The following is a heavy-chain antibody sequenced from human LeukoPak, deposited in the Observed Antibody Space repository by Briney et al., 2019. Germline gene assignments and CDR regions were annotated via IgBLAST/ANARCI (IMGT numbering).Heavy chain of an antibody. CDR3: ARDYPDSSGSSYMDV. V-gene: IGHV1-2*02. Sequence: ASVKISCKASGYTFTSYGISWVRQAPGQGLERMGWINPYSGATLYAQSFQGRVTLTRDTSISTAYMDLSRLRSDDMAVYYCARDYPDSSGSSYMDVWAKGTTVTVSS. D-gene: IGHD3-22*01. CDR1: GYTFTSYG. CDR2: INPYSGAT. J-gene: IGHJ6*03.